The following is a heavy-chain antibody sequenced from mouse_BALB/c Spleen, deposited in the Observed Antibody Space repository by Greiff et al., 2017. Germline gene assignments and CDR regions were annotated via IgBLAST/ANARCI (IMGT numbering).Heavy chain of an antibody. V-gene: IGHV5-4*02. Sequence: EVQLVESGGGLVKPGGSLKLSCAASGFTFSDYYMYWVRQTPEKRLEWVATISDGGSYTYYPDSVKGRFTISRDNAKNNLYLQMSSLKSEDTAMYYCARAGGNYGFDYWGQGTTLTVSS. D-gene: IGHD2-1*01. J-gene: IGHJ2*01. CDR1: GFTFSDYY. CDR2: ISDGGSYT. CDR3: ARAGGNYGFDY.